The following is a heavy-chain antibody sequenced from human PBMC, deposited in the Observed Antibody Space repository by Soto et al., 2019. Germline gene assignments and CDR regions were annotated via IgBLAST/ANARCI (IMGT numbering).Heavy chain of an antibody. D-gene: IGHD3-3*01. J-gene: IGHJ6*02. V-gene: IGHV3-15*01. CDR2: IKSKTDGGRT. CDR3: AKEPILSRITIFGVVPPAIPGSYYYGMDV. Sequence: GGSLRLSCAASGFTFSNAWMSWVRQAPGKGLEWVGRIKSKTDGGRTDYAEPVKGRFTISRDNSKNTLYLQMNSLRAEDTAVYYCAKEPILSRITIFGVVPPAIPGSYYYGMDVWGQGTTVTVSS. CDR1: GFTFSNAW.